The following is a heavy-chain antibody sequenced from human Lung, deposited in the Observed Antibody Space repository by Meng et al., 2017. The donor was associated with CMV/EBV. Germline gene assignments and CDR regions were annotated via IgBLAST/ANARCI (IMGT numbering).Heavy chain of an antibody. J-gene: IGHJ4*02. V-gene: IGHV1-18*01. CDR2: INAYNGDT. CDR3: ARVEVGITSGDY. Sequence: VQLVQTGGEGKKPGASVKGSCKASGYTFTNYGITWVRQAPGQGLEWMGWINAYNGDTNYAQTLQGRVTMTTDTSTSTAYMELRSLRSDDTAVYYCARVEVGITSGDYWGQGTLVTVSS. D-gene: IGHD1-26*01. CDR1: GYTFTNYG.